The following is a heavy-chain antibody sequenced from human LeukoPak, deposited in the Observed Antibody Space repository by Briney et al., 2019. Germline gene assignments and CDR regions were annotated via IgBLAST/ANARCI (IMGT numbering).Heavy chain of an antibody. CDR2: ISTTGVGK. V-gene: IGHV3-23*01. D-gene: IGHD4-17*01. CDR3: AKGQTTVMAFDI. J-gene: IGHJ3*02. CDR1: GFTFSTYA. Sequence: GGSLRLSCAASGFTFSTYAMSWVRQAPGKGLEWVSAISTTGVGKYYADSVKGRFTISRDNSKNTLYLQMNSLRAEDTAVYYCAKGQTTVMAFDIWGQGTMVTVSS.